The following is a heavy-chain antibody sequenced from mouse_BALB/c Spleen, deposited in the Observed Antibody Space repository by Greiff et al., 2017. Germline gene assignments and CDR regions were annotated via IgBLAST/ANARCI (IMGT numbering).Heavy chain of an antibody. V-gene: IGHV5-17*02. D-gene: IGHD2-2*01. CDR3: ARYGSYAMDY. CDR2: ISSGSSTI. CDR1: GFTFSSFG. J-gene: IGHJ4*01. Sequence: EVQRVESGGGLVQPGGSRKLSCAASGFTFSSFGMHWVRQAPEKGLEWVAYISSGSSTIYYADTVKGRFTISRDNPKNTLLLQMTRLRSEDTAMYYCARYGSYAMDYWGQGTSVTVSS.